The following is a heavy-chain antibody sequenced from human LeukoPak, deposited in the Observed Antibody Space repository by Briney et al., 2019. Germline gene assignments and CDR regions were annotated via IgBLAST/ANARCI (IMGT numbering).Heavy chain of an antibody. J-gene: IGHJ4*02. D-gene: IGHD1-26*01. CDR2: ISSSSSYI. CDR3: AKEEDGGVGAPIPLDY. Sequence: PGGSLRFSCAASGFTFSSYRLNWLRQAPGKGLEWVSSISSSSSYIYYADSVKGRFTISRDNSKNTLYLQMNSLRAEDTAVYYCAKEEDGGVGAPIPLDYWGQGTLVTVSS. V-gene: IGHV3-21*04. CDR1: GFTFSSYR.